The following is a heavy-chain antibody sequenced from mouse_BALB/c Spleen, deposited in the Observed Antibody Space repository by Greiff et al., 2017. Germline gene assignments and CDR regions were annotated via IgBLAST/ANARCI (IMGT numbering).Heavy chain of an antibody. CDR2: IWAGGST. CDR1: GFSLTSYG. D-gene: IGHD2-3*01. CDR3: AREGDGYYVAWFAD. V-gene: IGHV2-9*02. Sequence: VKLQESGPGLVAPSQSLSITCTVSGFSLTSYGVHWVRQPPGKGLEWLGVIWAGGSTNYNSALMSRLSISKDNSKSQVFLKMNSLHTDDTAMYYCAREGDGYYVAWFADWGQGTLVTVSA. J-gene: IGHJ3*01.